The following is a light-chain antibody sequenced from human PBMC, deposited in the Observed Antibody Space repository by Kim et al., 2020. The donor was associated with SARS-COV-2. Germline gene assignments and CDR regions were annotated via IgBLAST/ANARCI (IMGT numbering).Light chain of an antibody. CDR2: GRR. J-gene: IGLJ2*01. Sequence: GQTVKIPCQGDSLRKYFASWDQKKPGQAPLLLIYGRRNRPSGIPDRFSASNSGDTASLTITGAQAEDEAHYYCCSRDTSASHPVRFGGGTQLTVL. CDR1: SLRKYF. CDR3: CSRDTSASHPVR. V-gene: IGLV3-19*01.